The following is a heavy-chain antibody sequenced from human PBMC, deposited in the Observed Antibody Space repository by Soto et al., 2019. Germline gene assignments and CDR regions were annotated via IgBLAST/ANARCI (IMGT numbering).Heavy chain of an antibody. CDR1: GFTFSNAW. J-gene: IGHJ4*01. D-gene: IGHD3-22*01. CDR3: STDSYTDMTVVRLDN. Sequence: GGSLRLSCAASGFTFSNAWINWVRQAPGKGLEWVGRIKSKTDGGTTDYAAPVKGRFAISRDDSKNIVYMQMNSLKIEDTAVYYCSTDSYTDMTVVRLDNWGHGTLVTVSS. V-gene: IGHV3-15*07. CDR2: IKSKTDGGTT.